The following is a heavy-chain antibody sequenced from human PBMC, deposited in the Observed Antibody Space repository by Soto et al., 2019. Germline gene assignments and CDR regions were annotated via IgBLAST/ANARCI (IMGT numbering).Heavy chain of an antibody. CDR2: ISAYNGNT. V-gene: IGHV1-18*01. Sequence: ASVKVSCKASGYTFTTYGINWVRQAPGQGLEWMGWISAYNGNTNYAQKLQGRVTMTIDTSTSTAYMELRSLRSDDTAVYYCARDSYKSTYYYDSSGYYLYWGQGTTVTVSS. CDR3: ARDSYKSTYYYDSSGYYLY. D-gene: IGHD3-22*01. J-gene: IGHJ6*02. CDR1: GYTFTTYG.